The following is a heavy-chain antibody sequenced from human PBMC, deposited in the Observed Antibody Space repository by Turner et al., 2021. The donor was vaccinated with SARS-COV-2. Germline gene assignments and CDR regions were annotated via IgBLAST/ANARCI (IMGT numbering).Heavy chain of an antibody. V-gene: IGHV1-2*02. Sequence: QVHLAQSGAEVKKPGASVKVSCKASGYTFTDYHMHWVRQAPGQGLEWVGWLNPKTGGTNYAKRFQGRVTITADASVNTAYMEMSSLTSDDTAVYYCARDSGITGVDIWSEGTLVTVSP. J-gene: IGHJ4*02. D-gene: IGHD1-20*01. CDR2: LNPKTGGT. CDR3: ARDSGITGVDI. CDR1: GYTFTDYH.